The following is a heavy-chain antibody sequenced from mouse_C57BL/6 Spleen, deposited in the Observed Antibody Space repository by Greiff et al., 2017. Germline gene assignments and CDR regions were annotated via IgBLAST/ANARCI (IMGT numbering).Heavy chain of an antibody. CDR1: GYTFTSYW. Sequence: QVQLQQPGAELVKPGASVKLSCKASGYTFTSYWMHWVKQRPGQGLEWIGMIHPNSGSTNYNEKFKSKATLTVDKSSSTAYMQLSSLTSEDSAVYYCARYFYDGPYFDVWGTGTTVTVSS. V-gene: IGHV1-64*01. J-gene: IGHJ1*03. CDR2: IHPNSGST. D-gene: IGHD2-3*01. CDR3: ARYFYDGPYFDV.